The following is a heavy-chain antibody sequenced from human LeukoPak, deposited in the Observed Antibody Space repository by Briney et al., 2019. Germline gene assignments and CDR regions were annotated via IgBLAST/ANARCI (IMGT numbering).Heavy chain of an antibody. V-gene: IGHV3-48*01. CDR3: AKDRWGAVASFDY. Sequence: GGSLRLSCAASGFTFSSYSMNWVRQAPGKGLEWVSYISSSSSTIYYADSVKGRFTISRDSSKNTLYLQMNSLESEDTAVYYCAKDRWGAVASFDYWGQGTLVTVSS. D-gene: IGHD6-19*01. CDR1: GFTFSSYS. CDR2: ISSSSSTI. J-gene: IGHJ4*02.